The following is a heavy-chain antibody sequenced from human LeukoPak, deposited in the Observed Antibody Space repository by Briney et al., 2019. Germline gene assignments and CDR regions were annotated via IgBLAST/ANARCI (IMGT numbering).Heavy chain of an antibody. Sequence: ASVKASCKASGYTFTSYYMHWVRQAPGQGLEWMGIINPSGGSTSYAQKFQGRVTMTRDTSTSTVYMELSSLRSEDTAVYYCARGSSRGWVFNAFDPWGQGTLVTVSS. CDR1: GYTFTSYY. CDR2: INPSGGST. CDR3: ARGSSRGWVFNAFDP. D-gene: IGHD6-19*01. V-gene: IGHV1-46*01. J-gene: IGHJ5*02.